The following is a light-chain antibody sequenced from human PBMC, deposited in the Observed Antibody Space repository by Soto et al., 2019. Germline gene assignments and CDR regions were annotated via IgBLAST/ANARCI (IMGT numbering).Light chain of an antibody. CDR2: AAS. Sequence: ENVLTQSPGTLPLSPGEGATLSCRASQSIASNYLAWYQQKPGQAPRLLIYAASNRAAGVPERFSGSGSGADFTLTISRLEPEDFAVYYCQQYDTSPMYTFGKGTNLEIK. J-gene: IGKJ2*01. CDR1: QSIASNY. CDR3: QQYDTSPMYT. V-gene: IGKV3-20*01.